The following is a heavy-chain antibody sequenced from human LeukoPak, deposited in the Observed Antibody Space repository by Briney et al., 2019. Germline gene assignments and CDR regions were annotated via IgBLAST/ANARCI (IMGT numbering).Heavy chain of an antibody. CDR3: AIQPWGSGNNWYFDL. Sequence: ASVNVSFKPSGYTFSGFYIHWVRQAPGQGLEWMGWISPNSGGTDYAQRFQGRVTMTRDTSISTAYMELSSLRSDDTAVYYCAIQPWGSGNNWYFDLWGRGTLVTVSS. J-gene: IGHJ2*01. CDR1: GYTFSGFY. CDR2: ISPNSGGT. V-gene: IGHV1-2*02. D-gene: IGHD7-27*01.